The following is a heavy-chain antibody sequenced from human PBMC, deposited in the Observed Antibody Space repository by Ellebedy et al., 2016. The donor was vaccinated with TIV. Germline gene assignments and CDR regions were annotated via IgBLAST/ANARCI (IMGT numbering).Heavy chain of an antibody. CDR3: ARDPSFWSGYRYYFDY. CDR1: GFTFSRDW. CDR2: IKEDGSEK. J-gene: IGHJ4*02. D-gene: IGHD3-3*01. Sequence: GESLKISCAASGFTFSRDWMNWVRQAPGRGLEFVANIKEDGSEKYYVDSVKGRFTISRDNSKNTLYLQMNSLRAEDTAVYYCARDPSFWSGYRYYFDYWGQGTLVTVSS. V-gene: IGHV3-7*01.